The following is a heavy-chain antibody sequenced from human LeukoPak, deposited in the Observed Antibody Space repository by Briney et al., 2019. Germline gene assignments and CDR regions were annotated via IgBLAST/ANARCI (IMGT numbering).Heavy chain of an antibody. D-gene: IGHD3-22*01. CDR1: GYTFTSYY. CDR2: INPSGGST. Sequence: ASVKVSCEASGYTFTSYYMHWVRQAPGQGLEWMGIINPSGGSTSYAQKFQGRVTMTRDTSISTAYMELSRLRSDDTAVYYCARGGGYYDSGGYAYYFDYWGQGTLVTVS. V-gene: IGHV1-46*01. CDR3: ARGGGYYDSGGYAYYFDY. J-gene: IGHJ4*02.